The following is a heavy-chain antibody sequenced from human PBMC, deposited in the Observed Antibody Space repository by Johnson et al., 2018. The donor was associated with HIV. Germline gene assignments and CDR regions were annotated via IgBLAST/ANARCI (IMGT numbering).Heavy chain of an antibody. J-gene: IGHJ3*02. CDR2: IKQDGGEK. V-gene: IGHV3-7*01. Sequence: EVQLVESGGGLVQPGGSLRLSCAASGFTFSRYWMSWVRQAPGKGLEWVANIKQDGGEKYYVDSGKGRVTISRDNARNSLFLQMSSLRVEDPAVYYCTGGWHNLSAFDIWGLGTMVTVSS. CDR1: GFTFSRYW. CDR3: TGGWHNLSAFDI. D-gene: IGHD6-19*01.